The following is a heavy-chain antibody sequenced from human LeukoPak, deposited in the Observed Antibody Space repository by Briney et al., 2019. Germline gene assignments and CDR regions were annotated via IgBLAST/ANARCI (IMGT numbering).Heavy chain of an antibody. J-gene: IGHJ4*02. CDR2: ISGTGGTT. Sequence: GGSLRLSCAVSGFTFSNYAMSWVRQAPGMGLEWVSTISGTGGTTYYADPVKGRFTISRDNSKNTLYLQMNSLRAEDTAVYYCVRDLGGRSGHWGQGTLVTVSS. V-gene: IGHV3-23*01. D-gene: IGHD1-26*01. CDR3: VRDLGGRSGH. CDR1: GFTFSNYA.